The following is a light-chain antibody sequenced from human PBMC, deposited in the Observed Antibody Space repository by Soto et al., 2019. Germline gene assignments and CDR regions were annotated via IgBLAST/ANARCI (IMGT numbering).Light chain of an antibody. CDR3: QTWGSGIVV. V-gene: IGLV4-69*01. CDR2: LNSXXXX. J-gene: IGLJ2*01. CDR1: SGHSNYA. Sequence: QSVLTQSPSASASLGASVKLTCTLSSGHSNYAIAWHQQQSEKGPRYLMKLNSXXXXXXXXXXPXXFSGSSSGAERYLTISSLXSXDEADYYCQTWGSGIVVFGGGTKLTVL.